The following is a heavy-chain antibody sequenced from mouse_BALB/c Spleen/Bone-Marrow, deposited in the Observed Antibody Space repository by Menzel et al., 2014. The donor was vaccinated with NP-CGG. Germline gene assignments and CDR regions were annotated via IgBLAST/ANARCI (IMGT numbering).Heavy chain of an antibody. CDR1: GFTFSSFG. J-gene: IGHJ1*01. D-gene: IGHD2-1*01. CDR2: ISSGSSTT. Sequence: EVMLVKSGGGLVQPGGSRKLSCAASGFTFSSFGMHWVRQAPEKGLEWVAYISSGSSTTYYADTVRGRFTISRDNPKNTLFLQMTSLRSEDTAMYYCARYYGNYSGYFDVWGAGTTVTVSS. CDR3: ARYYGNYSGYFDV. V-gene: IGHV5-17*02.